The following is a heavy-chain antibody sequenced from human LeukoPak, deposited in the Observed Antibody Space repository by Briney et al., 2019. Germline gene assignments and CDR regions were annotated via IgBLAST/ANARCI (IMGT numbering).Heavy chain of an antibody. CDR2: IYYSGST. J-gene: IGHJ4*02. CDR1: GGSISSGDYY. CDR3: ARGDGFGEYFFDY. Sequence: SQTLSLTCTVSGGSISSGDYYWSWIRQPPGKGLEWIGYIYYSGSTYYNPSLKSRVTISVDTSKNQFSLKLSSVTAADTAVYYCARGDGFGEYFFDYWGQGTLVTVSS. V-gene: IGHV4-30-4*08. D-gene: IGHD5-24*01.